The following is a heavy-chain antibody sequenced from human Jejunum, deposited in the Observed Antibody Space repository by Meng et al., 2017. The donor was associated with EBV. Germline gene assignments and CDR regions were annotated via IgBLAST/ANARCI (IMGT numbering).Heavy chain of an antibody. J-gene: IGHJ5*02. CDR2: MNPSNGKT. V-gene: IGHV1-8*01. Sequence: QVQLVQSGAEVKKPGASVKVSCKASGFTFTNYDINWVRQASGQGLEWMGWMNPSNGKTGYAQKFRGRVTMTRDASTSTAYMELSSLRSDDTAVYFCARGAQPIDLWGQGTLVTVSS. CDR3: ARGAQPIDL. CDR1: GFTFTNYD. D-gene: IGHD3-3*01.